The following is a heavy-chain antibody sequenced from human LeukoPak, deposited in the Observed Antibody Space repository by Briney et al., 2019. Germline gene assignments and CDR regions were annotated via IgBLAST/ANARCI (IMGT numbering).Heavy chain of an antibody. D-gene: IGHD5-18*01. Sequence: GGSLRLSCAASGFTFSSYGMHWVRQAPGKGLEWVAVIWYDGSNKCYADSVKGRFTISRDNSKNTLYLQMNSLRAEDTAVYYCARAKKDWDSYGESFDYWGQGTLVTVSS. CDR1: GFTFSSYG. J-gene: IGHJ4*02. V-gene: IGHV3-33*01. CDR2: IWYDGSNK. CDR3: ARAKKDWDSYGESFDY.